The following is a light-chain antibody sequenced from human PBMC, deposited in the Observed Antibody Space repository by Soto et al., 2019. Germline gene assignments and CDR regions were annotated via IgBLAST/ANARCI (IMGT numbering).Light chain of an antibody. CDR2: GAS. CDR1: QSVSSSY. CDR3: QQYGSSPPNT. V-gene: IGKV3-20*01. J-gene: IGKJ2*01. Sequence: ETVFTQSPGTLSLSPGERATLSCRASQSVSSSYLAWYQQKPGQAPRLLIYGASSRATGIPDRFSGSGSGTDFTLTISRLEPEDFAVYYCQQYGSSPPNTFGQGTKLEIK.